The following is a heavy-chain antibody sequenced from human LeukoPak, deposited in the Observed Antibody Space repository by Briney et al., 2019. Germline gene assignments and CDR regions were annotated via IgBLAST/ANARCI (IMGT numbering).Heavy chain of an antibody. J-gene: IGHJ4*02. Sequence: GGSLRLSCAASGFTYSDYYTLCIRQARGKGLEWVSYISGSSEYIHYADSVKGRFTISRDTANNSLYLQMNSLRAEDTAVYYCARVAVITAAGTYDYWGQGTLVTVSS. CDR1: GFTYSDYY. V-gene: IGHV3-11*05. CDR3: ARVAVITAAGTYDY. D-gene: IGHD6-13*01. CDR2: ISGSSEYI.